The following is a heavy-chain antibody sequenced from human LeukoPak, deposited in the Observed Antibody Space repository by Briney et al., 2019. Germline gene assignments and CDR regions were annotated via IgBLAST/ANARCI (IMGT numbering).Heavy chain of an antibody. D-gene: IGHD6-13*01. V-gene: IGHV3-30*02. CDR2: IRYDGSNK. CDR1: GFTFSSYG. J-gene: IGHJ4*02. Sequence: PGGSLRLSCAASGFTFSSYGMHWVRQAPGKGLEWVAFIRYDGSNKYYADSVKGRFTISRDNSKNTLYLQMNILRAEDTAVYYCAKPYSSSWPYYFDYWGQGTLVTVSS. CDR3: AKPYSSSWPYYFDY.